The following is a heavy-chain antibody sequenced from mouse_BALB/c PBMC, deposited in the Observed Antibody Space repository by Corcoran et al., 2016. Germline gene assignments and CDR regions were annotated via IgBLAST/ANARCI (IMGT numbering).Heavy chain of an antibody. CDR1: GYTFTSYV. J-gene: IGHJ1*01. V-gene: IGHV1S136*01. Sequence: EVQLQQSGPELVKPGASVKMSCKASGYTFTSYVMHWVKQKPGQGLEWIGYINPYNDGTKYNEKFKGKATLNSDKSSSTAYMELSSLTSEDSAVYYCARTGGYGHFDVWGAGTTVTVSS. CDR3: ARTGGYGHFDV. CDR2: INPYNDGT.